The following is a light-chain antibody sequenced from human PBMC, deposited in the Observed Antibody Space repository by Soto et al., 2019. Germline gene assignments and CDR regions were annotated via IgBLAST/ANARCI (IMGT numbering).Light chain of an antibody. J-gene: IGKJ1*01. V-gene: IGKV1-16*01. CDR1: LRVGTY. CDR3: QHYNSYSEA. Sequence: DIQMTQSPCTLSSSVGDRATLTCRASLRVGTYLNWFQQKPGKAPKILIYAASSLHSGVPSRFSGSGSGTEFTPTISSLQPDDFATYYCQHYNSYSEAFGQGTKVDIK. CDR2: AAS.